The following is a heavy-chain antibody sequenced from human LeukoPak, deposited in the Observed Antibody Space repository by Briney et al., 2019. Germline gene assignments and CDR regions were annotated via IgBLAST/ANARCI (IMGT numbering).Heavy chain of an antibody. CDR3: AKPLRDKDNWFDP. CDR1: GFTFSSYG. Sequence: GGSLRLSCAASGFTFSSYGMHWVRQAPGKGLEWVAFIRYDGSNKYYADSVKGRFTISRDNSKNTLYLQMNSLRAEDTAVYYCAKPLRDKDNWFDPWGQGTLVTVSS. J-gene: IGHJ5*02. V-gene: IGHV3-30*02. D-gene: IGHD2-15*01. CDR2: IRYDGSNK.